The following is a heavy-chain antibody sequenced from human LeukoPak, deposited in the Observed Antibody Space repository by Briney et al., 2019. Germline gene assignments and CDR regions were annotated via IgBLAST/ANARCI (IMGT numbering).Heavy chain of an antibody. Sequence: SETLSLTCTASGGSISSYYWNWIRHPPGKGLEWIGYIYYTGNTNYNPSLKSRVTMSVDTSKNQFSLTLSSVTAADTAVYYCAARYYYGSHALDVWGQGTMVIVSS. CDR1: GGSISSYY. D-gene: IGHD3-10*01. V-gene: IGHV4-59*01. CDR2: IYYTGNT. CDR3: AARYYYGSHALDV. J-gene: IGHJ3*01.